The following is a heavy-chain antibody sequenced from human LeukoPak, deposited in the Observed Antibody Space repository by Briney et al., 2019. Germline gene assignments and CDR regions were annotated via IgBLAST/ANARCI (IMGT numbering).Heavy chain of an antibody. Sequence: GGSLRLSCAASGFTFSSYAMHWVRQAPGKGLEWVAVISYDGSNKYYADSVKGRFTISRDNSKNTLYLQMNSLRAEDTAVYYCARDREGFLEPDLVYYYYGMDVWGQGTTVTVSS. V-gene: IGHV3-30-3*01. CDR2: ISYDGSNK. CDR3: ARDREGFLEPDLVYYYYGMDV. CDR1: GFTFSSYA. D-gene: IGHD3-3*01. J-gene: IGHJ6*02.